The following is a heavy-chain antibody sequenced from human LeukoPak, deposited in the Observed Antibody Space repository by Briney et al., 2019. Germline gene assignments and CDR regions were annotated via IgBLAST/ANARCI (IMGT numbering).Heavy chain of an antibody. Sequence: GASVKVSCKASGGTFSSYAISWVRQAPGQGLEWMGGIIPIFGTANYAQKFQGRVTITADESTSTAYMELSSLRSEDTAVYYCARARDIVVVVAAPMDVWGQGTTVTVSS. D-gene: IGHD2-15*01. CDR1: GGTFSSYA. CDR3: ARARDIVVVVAAPMDV. V-gene: IGHV1-69*13. CDR2: IIPIFGTA. J-gene: IGHJ6*02.